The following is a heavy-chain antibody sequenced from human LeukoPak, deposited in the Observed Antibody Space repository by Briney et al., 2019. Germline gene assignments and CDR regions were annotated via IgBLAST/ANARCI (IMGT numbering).Heavy chain of an antibody. D-gene: IGHD1-26*01. CDR2: IYHSGST. J-gene: IGHJ4*02. V-gene: IGHV4-4*02. CDR3: ARGQRVGARTFDY. Sequence: SETLSLTCAVSGGSISSSNWWSWVRQPPGKGLEWIGEIYHSGSTNYNPSLKSRVTISVDTSKNQFSLKLSSVTAADTAVYYCARGQRVGARTFDYWGQGTLVTVSS. CDR1: GGSISSSNW.